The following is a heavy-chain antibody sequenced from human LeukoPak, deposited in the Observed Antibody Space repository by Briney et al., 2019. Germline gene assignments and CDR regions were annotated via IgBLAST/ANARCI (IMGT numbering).Heavy chain of an antibody. Sequence: GGSLRLSCAASGFTFSSYEMNWVRQAPGKGLEWVSSISSSSNNINYADSVKGRFTISRDNAMNSVHLQMNSLRVEDTAVYYCARGYQRPDYWGQGTLITVSS. CDR1: GFTFSSYE. V-gene: IGHV3-21*01. CDR3: ARGYQRPDY. J-gene: IGHJ4*02. D-gene: IGHD2-2*01. CDR2: ISSSSNNI.